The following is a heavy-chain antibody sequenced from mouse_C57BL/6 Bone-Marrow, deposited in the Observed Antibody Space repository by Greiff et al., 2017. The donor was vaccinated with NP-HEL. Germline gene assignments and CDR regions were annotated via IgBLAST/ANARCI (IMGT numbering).Heavy chain of an antibody. V-gene: IGHV5-17*01. D-gene: IGHD1-1*01. Sequence: EVQVVESGGGLVKPGGSLQLSCAASGFTFSDYGMHWVRQAPEQGLEWVAYISSGSSTIYYADTVKGRFTISRDNAKNTLFLQMTSLRSEDTAMYYCARGSNPFAYWGQGTLVTVSA. CDR1: GFTFSDYG. CDR2: ISSGSSTI. CDR3: ARGSNPFAY. J-gene: IGHJ3*01.